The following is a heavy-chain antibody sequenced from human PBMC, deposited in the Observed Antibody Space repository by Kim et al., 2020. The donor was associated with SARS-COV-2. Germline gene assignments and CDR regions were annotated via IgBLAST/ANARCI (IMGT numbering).Heavy chain of an antibody. D-gene: IGHD2-2*01. Sequence: DSVKCRFTISRDNAKNSLYLQMNSLRAEDTAVYYCARRYCSSTSCTFDYWGQGTLVTVSS. CDR3: ARRYCSSTSCTFDY. V-gene: IGHV3-48*03. J-gene: IGHJ4*02.